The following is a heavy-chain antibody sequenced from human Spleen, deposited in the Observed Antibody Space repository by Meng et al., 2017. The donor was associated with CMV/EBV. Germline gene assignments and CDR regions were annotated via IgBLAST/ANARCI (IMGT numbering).Heavy chain of an antibody. J-gene: IGHJ5*02. D-gene: IGHD4-17*01. V-gene: IGHV1-46*01. CDR2: IKPSGGST. Sequence: QVQLVQSGAGVTKAGAAVKVSCKGSGNTFARYYIHCVRQAPGQGLEWMGIIKPSGGSTSYAQKFQGRVTMTRDTSTSTVYMELSSLRSEDTAVYYCARDLAVTTGGWFDPWGQGTLVTVSS. CDR1: GNTFARYY. CDR3: ARDLAVTTGGWFDP.